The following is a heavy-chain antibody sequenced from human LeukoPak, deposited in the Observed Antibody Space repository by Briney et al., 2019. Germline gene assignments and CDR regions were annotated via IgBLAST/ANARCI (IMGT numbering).Heavy chain of an antibody. V-gene: IGHV7-4-1*02. Sequence: ASVKVSCKAPGYTFTSYAMNWVRQAPGQGLEWMGWINTNTGNPTYAQGFTGRFVFSLDTSVSTAYLQISSLKAEDTAVYYCASASTPYYYGSGSYYTHWGQGTLVTVSS. CDR1: GYTFTSYA. D-gene: IGHD3-10*01. J-gene: IGHJ4*02. CDR2: INTNTGNP. CDR3: ASASTPYYYGSGSYYTH.